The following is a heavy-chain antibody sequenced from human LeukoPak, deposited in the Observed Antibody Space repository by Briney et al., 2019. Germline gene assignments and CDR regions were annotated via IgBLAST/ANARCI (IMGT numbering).Heavy chain of an antibody. Sequence: ASVKVSCKASGYTFTSYGISWVRQAPGQGLEWMGWISAYNGNTNYAQKLQGRVTMTTDTSTSTAYMELRSLRSDDTAVYYCARSGVGYCSSTSCSHFDYWGQGTLVTVSS. J-gene: IGHJ4*02. D-gene: IGHD2-2*01. V-gene: IGHV1-18*01. CDR2: ISAYNGNT. CDR1: GYTFTSYG. CDR3: ARSGVGYCSSTSCSHFDY.